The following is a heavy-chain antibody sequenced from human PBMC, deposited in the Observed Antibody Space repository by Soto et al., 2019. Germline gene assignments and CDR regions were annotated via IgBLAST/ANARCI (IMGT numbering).Heavy chain of an antibody. CDR1: GGSISSGGYY. D-gene: IGHD1-26*01. CDR3: ARAASLPTQDY. CDR2: IYYSGST. J-gene: IGHJ4*02. Sequence: PPETLSLTCTVSGGSISSGGYYWSWIRQHPGKGLEWIGYIYYSGSTYYNPSLKSRVTISVDTSKNQFSLKLSSVTAADTAVYYCARAASLPTQDYWGQGTPGHRLL. V-gene: IGHV4-31*03.